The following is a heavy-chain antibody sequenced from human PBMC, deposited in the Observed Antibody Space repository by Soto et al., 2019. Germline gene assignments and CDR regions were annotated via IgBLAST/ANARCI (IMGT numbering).Heavy chain of an antibody. CDR2: VYSSGST. Sequence: SETLSLTCTVSGGSMSTFYWSWIRQPPGKGLEWIGYVYSSGSTNYNPSLRRRVTMSVDTSKNQFSLKLTSVTAADTAVYYCARERRDDYKYYFDYWGQGTPVTVSS. D-gene: IGHD4-4*01. J-gene: IGHJ4*02. CDR1: GGSMSTFY. V-gene: IGHV4-59*01. CDR3: ARERRDDYKYYFDY.